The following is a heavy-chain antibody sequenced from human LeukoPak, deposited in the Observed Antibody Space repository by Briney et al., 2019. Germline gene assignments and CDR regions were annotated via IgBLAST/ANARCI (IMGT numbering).Heavy chain of an antibody. Sequence: SETLSLTCAVYGGSFSGYYWSWIRQPPGKGLEWIGEINHSGSTNYNPSLKSRVTISVDTSKNQFSLKLSSVTAADTAVYYCARGRAYCSGYYGYWGQGTLVTVSS. CDR2: INHSGST. CDR3: ARGRAYCSGYYGY. CDR1: GGSFSGYY. J-gene: IGHJ4*02. D-gene: IGHD3-22*01. V-gene: IGHV4-34*01.